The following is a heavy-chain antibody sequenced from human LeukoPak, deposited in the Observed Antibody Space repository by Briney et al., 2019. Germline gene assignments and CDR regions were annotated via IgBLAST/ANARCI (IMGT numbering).Heavy chain of an antibody. CDR3: ARENEGSNYGLFSWYFDY. Sequence: GGSLRLSCAASGFTFSSYSMNWVRQAPGKGLEWVSSISSSSSYIYYADSVKGRFTISRDNAKNSLYLQMNSLRAEDTAVYYCARENEGSNYGLFSWYFDYCGQGNLVTVSS. CDR1: GFTFSSYS. CDR2: ISSSSSYI. V-gene: IGHV3-21*01. D-gene: IGHD4-11*01. J-gene: IGHJ4*02.